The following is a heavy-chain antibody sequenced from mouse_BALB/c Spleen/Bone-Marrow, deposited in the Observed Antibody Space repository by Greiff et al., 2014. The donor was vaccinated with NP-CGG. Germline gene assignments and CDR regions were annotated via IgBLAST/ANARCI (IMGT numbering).Heavy chain of an antibody. V-gene: IGHV1S81*02. J-gene: IGHJ4*01. CDR3: TLRCYAMDY. Sequence: QVQLKESGAELVKPGASVKLSCKASGYTFTSYYMYWVKQRPGQGLEWIGEINPSNGGTNFNEKFKSKATLTVDKSSSTAYMQLSSLTSEDSAVYYCTLRCYAMDYWGQGTSVTVSS. CDR1: GYTFTSYY. D-gene: IGHD1-1*01. CDR2: INPSNGGT.